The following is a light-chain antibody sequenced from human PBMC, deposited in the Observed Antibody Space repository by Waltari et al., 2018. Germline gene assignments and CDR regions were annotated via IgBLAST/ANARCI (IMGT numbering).Light chain of an antibody. CDR2: KAS. Sequence: DIKMTQSPSTLSASVGDKVTITCRASQSISSWLAWYQQKPGKAPKLLIYKASSLESGVPSRFSGSGSRTEFTLTISILQPDDFATYYCQQYNSFWTFGQGTKVEIK. V-gene: IGKV1-5*03. J-gene: IGKJ1*01. CDR3: QQYNSFWT. CDR1: QSISSW.